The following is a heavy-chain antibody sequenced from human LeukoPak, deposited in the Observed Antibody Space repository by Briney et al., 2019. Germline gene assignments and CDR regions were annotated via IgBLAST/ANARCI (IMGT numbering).Heavy chain of an antibody. CDR2: IYSSGST. J-gene: IGHJ4*02. CDR1: GGSISSYY. Sequence: SETLSLTCTVSGGSISSYYWSWIRQPPGKGLEWIGYIYSSGSTNYNPSFKSRVTISVDTSKNQFSLKLSSVTAADTAVYYCARRTAVAGLFDYWGQGTLVTVSS. V-gene: IGHV4-59*08. D-gene: IGHD6-19*01. CDR3: ARRTAVAGLFDY.